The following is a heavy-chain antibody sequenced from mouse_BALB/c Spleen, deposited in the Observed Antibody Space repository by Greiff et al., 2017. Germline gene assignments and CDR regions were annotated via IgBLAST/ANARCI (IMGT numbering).Heavy chain of an antibody. CDR2: IYPGSGST. CDR1: GYTFTSYW. V-gene: IGHV1S22*01. J-gene: IGHJ4*01. Sequence: LQQPGSELVRPGASVKLSCKASGYTFTSYWMHWVKQRPGQGLEWIGNIYPGSGSTNYDEKFKSKATLTVDTSSSTAYMQLSSLTSEDSAGYYCTRAPYYYGSSLYAMDYWGQGTSVTVSS. D-gene: IGHD1-1*01. CDR3: TRAPYYYGSSLYAMDY.